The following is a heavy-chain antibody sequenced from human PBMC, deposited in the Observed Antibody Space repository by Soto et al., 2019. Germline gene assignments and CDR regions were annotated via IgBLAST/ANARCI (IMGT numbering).Heavy chain of an antibody. CDR2: IYYSGST. CDR3: ARERGYCSSTSCYGLGYYYGMDV. V-gene: IGHV4-31*03. Sequence: SETLSLTCTVSGGSISSGGYYWSWIRQHPGKGLEWIGYIYYSGSTYYNPSLKSRVTISVDRSKNQFSLRLSSVTAADTAVYYCARERGYCSSTSCYGLGYYYGMDVWGQGTTVTVSS. CDR1: GGSISSGGYY. J-gene: IGHJ6*02. D-gene: IGHD2-2*01.